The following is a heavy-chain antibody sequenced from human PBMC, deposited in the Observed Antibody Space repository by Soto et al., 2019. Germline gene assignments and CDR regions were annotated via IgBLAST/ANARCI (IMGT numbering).Heavy chain of an antibody. J-gene: IGHJ4*02. D-gene: IGHD6-13*01. Sequence: EVHLVESGGGLVQPGGSLRLSCAASGFTFSSYSLNWVRQAPGKGLEWVSYITSSGTTVYYAGSVRGRFTISRANAKNSLYLQMNSLRDDDTAVYYCARGSSNWAYYFDFWGQGTLVTVSS. CDR1: GFTFSSYS. CDR3: ARGSSNWAYYFDF. CDR2: ITSSGTTV. V-gene: IGHV3-48*02.